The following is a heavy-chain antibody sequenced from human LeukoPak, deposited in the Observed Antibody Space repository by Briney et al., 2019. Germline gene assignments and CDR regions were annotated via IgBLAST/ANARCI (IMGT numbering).Heavy chain of an antibody. V-gene: IGHV4-59*01. CDR1: GGSISSYY. J-gene: IGHJ3*02. CDR2: IYYSGST. Sequence: SETLPLTCTVSGGSISSYYWSWIRQPPGRGLTWIGYIYYSGSTNYTPALKSRVTISVDTSKNQFSRKLSSVTAADTAVYYCARWAPTYYDFWSGPLDAFDIWGQGTMVTVSS. D-gene: IGHD3-3*01. CDR3: ARWAPTYYDFWSGPLDAFDI.